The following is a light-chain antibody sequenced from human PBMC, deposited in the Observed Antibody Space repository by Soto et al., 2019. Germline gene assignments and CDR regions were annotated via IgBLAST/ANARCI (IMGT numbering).Light chain of an antibody. CDR2: GAS. J-gene: IGKJ4*01. V-gene: IGKV3-15*01. Sequence: EIVMTQSPATLSVSPWERATLSCRASQSISSSYLAWYQQKPGQAPRLLIYGASTRATGIPARFSGSGSGTEFTLTISNLQSEDFAVYYCQQYNNWPPLTFGGGTKVEIK. CDR1: QSISSSY. CDR3: QQYNNWPPLT.